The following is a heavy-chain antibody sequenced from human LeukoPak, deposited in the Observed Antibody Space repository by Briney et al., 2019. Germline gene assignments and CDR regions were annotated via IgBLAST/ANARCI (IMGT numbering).Heavy chain of an antibody. J-gene: IGHJ4*02. V-gene: IGHV1-2*02. CDR1: GGTFSSYA. CDR3: AIWVLTRGD. Sequence: PGASVKVSCKASGGTFSSYAISWVRQAPGQGLEWMGWINPNSGGTNYAQKFQGRVTMTRDTSISTAYMELSRLRSDDTAVYYCAIWVLTRGDWGQGTLVTVSS. CDR2: INPNSGGT. D-gene: IGHD1-26*01.